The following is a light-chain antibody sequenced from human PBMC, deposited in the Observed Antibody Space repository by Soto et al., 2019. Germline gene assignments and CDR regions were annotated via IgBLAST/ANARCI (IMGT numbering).Light chain of an antibody. V-gene: IGLV4-69*01. CDR1: SGHSSYA. J-gene: IGLJ3*02. CDR3: QTWGTGIQWV. CDR2: LNSDGSH. Sequence: QAVVTQSPSASASLGASVKLTCTLSSGHSSYAIAWHQQQPEKGPRYLMKLNSDGSHSKGEGIPDRFSGSSSGAERYLTTSSLQSEDEADYYCQTWGTGIQWVFGGGTQLTVL.